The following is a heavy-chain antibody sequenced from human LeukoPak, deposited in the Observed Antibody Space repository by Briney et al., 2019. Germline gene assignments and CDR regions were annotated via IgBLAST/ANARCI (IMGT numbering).Heavy chain of an antibody. CDR3: AREVGAAMAAYPAGYSGYGDLFDY. V-gene: IGHV4-39*02. CDR1: GGSISSSSYY. Sequence: PSETLSLTCTVSGGSISSSSYYWGWIRQPPGTGLEWIGSIYYSGSTYYNPSLKSRVTISVDTSKNQFSLKLSSVTAADTAVYYCAREVGAAMAAYPAGYSGYGDLFDYWGQGTLVTVSS. CDR2: IYYSGST. D-gene: IGHD5-12*01. J-gene: IGHJ4*02.